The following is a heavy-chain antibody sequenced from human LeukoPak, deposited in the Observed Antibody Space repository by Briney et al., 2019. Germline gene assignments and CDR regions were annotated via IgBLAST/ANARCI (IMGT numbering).Heavy chain of an antibody. Sequence: PGGSLRLSCAASGFIFSNYAMNWVRQAPGKGLEWVSGICGGGGSTYYADSVKGRFTISRDNSENTLYLQMNSLRAEDTAIYHCARGGRYCTTTNCYIGKWGQGTLVTVSS. CDR1: GFIFSNYA. V-gene: IGHV3-23*01. CDR3: ARGGRYCTTTNCYIGK. J-gene: IGHJ4*02. D-gene: IGHD2-2*02. CDR2: ICGGGGST.